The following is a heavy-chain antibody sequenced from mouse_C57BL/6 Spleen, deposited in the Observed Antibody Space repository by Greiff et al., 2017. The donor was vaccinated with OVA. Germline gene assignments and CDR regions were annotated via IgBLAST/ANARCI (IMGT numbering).Heavy chain of an antibody. J-gene: IGHJ2*01. V-gene: IGHV1-50*01. Sequence: QVHVKQPGAELVKPGASVKLSCKASGYTFTSYWMQWVKQRPGQGLEWIGEIDPSDSYTNYNQKFKGKATLTVDTSSSTAYMQLSSLTSEDSAVYYCARKLYSNPYYFDYWGQGTTLTVSS. CDR2: IDPSDSYT. D-gene: IGHD2-5*01. CDR1: GYTFTSYW. CDR3: ARKLYSNPYYFDY.